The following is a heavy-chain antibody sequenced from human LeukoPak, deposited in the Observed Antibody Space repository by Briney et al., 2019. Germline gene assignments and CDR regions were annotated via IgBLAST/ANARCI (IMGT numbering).Heavy chain of an antibody. CDR3: ARSYSSGWQPYWYFDL. Sequence: ASVKVSCKASGGTFSSYAISWVRQAPGQGLEWMGGIIPIFGTANYAQKFQGRVTITADESTSTAYMELSSLRSEDTAVYYCARSYSSGWQPYWYFDLWGRGTLVTVSS. V-gene: IGHV1-69*13. CDR2: IIPIFGTA. CDR1: GGTFSSYA. J-gene: IGHJ2*01. D-gene: IGHD6-19*01.